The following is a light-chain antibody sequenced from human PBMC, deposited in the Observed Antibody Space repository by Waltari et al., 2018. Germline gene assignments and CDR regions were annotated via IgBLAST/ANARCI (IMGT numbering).Light chain of an antibody. CDR2: EVS. CDR1: QSLLHTDGKTY. Sequence: IVIIQTPLSLSVTPGQPASISCKSSQSLLHTDGKTYLYWYLQKQGQTLQLMTYEVSKRFSGVRDRFSGSGSGTDFTLKISRVEAEDVGIYYCMQSLYLPETFGQGTKLEI. J-gene: IGKJ2*01. V-gene: IGKV2D-29*01. CDR3: MQSLYLPET.